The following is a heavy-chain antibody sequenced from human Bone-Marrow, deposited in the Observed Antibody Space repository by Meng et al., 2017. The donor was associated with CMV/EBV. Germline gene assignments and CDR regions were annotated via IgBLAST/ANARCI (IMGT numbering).Heavy chain of an antibody. J-gene: IGHJ6*02. Sequence: GESLKISCAASGFTFSSYSMNWVRQAPGKGLEWVSYISSSSSTIYYADSVKGRFTISRDNAKNSLYLQMNSLRAEDTAVYYCARLARRGNRFLEWSGCRPMDAWGQGTTVTVSS. CDR2: ISSSSSTI. CDR1: GFTFSSYS. V-gene: IGHV3-48*04. D-gene: IGHD3-3*01. CDR3: ARLARRGNRFLEWSGCRPMDA.